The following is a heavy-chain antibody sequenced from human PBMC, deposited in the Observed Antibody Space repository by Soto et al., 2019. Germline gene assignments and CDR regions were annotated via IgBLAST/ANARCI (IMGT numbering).Heavy chain of an antibody. CDR1: GGSISSGGYY. CDR2: IYYSGST. J-gene: IGHJ4*02. V-gene: IGHV4-31*03. D-gene: IGHD5-18*01. CDR3: AFRATRGYSYGYI. Sequence: SETLSLTCTVSGGSISSGGYYWSWIRQHPGKGLEWIGYIYYSGSTYYNPSLKSRVTISVDTSKNQFSLKLSSVTAADTAVYYCAFRATRGYSYGYIWGQGTLVTVSS.